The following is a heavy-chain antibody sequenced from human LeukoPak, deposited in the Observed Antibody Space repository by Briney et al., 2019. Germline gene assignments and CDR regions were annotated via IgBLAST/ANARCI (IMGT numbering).Heavy chain of an antibody. CDR1: GFKVSDSW. CDR3: ATYDNWVAGDV. D-gene: IGHD1-20*01. V-gene: IGHV3-7*01. CDR2: MKKDASEE. J-gene: IGHJ6*02. Sequence: PGGSLRLSRAASGFKVSDSWMSSVRQPPGKGAEWVANMKKDASEEYYVDSVKCRFTGSRDNARNSLFLQLKSLRVEDTAVYYCATYDNWVAGDVWGQGTTVSVSS.